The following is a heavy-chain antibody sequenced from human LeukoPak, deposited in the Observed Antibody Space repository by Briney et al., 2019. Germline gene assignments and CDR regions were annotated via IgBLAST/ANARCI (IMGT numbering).Heavy chain of an antibody. D-gene: IGHD3-16*01. CDR1: GYSISSGFY. CDR3: ARGVGLTQGGAFDY. Sequence: SETLSLTCTVSGYSISSGFYWGWIRQPPGKGLEWIGSIYHSGSTHYNSSLKSRVTISVDTSKDQLSLKLSSVTAADTAVYYCARGVGLTQGGAFDYWGQGTLVTVSS. V-gene: IGHV4-38-2*02. CDR2: IYHSGST. J-gene: IGHJ4*02.